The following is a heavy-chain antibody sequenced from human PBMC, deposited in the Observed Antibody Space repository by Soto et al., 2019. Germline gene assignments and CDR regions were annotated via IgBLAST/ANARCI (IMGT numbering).Heavy chain of an antibody. CDR1: GGPFSSYA. V-gene: IGHV1-69*13. CDR3: ARVTQAGTVRNAFDI. CDR2: IIPIFGTA. Sequence: ASVKVSCKASGGPFSSYAISWVRQAPGQGLEWMGGIIPIFGTANYAQKFQGRVTITADESTSTAYMELSSLRSEDTAVYYCARVTQAGTVRNAFDIWGQGTMVTVSS. D-gene: IGHD3-10*01. J-gene: IGHJ3*02.